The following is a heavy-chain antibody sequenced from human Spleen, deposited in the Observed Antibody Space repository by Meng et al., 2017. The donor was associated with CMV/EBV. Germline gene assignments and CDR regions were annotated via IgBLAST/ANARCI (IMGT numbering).Heavy chain of an antibody. V-gene: IGHV4-34*01. CDR3: ARGHMVVSD. J-gene: IGHJ4*02. Sequence: SETLSLTCAVYGGSFSDYYWTWIRQPPGKGLEWIGEINHRGHTIYSPSLKSPVTISVDTSKNQFSLKLSSVTAADTAVYYCARGHMVVSDWGQGTLVTVSS. D-gene: IGHD2-21*01. CDR1: GGSFSDYY. CDR2: INHRGHT.